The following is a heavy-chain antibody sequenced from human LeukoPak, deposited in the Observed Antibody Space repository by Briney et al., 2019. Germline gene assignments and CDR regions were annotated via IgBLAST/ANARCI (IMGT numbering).Heavy chain of an antibody. V-gene: IGHV4-38-2*02. J-gene: IGHJ4*02. Sequence: PSETLSLTCSVSGYSISNGYYWGWIGRPPGRGLEWIGSIYQSGSTYYNPSLKSRVTISVDTSRNQFSLKLSSVTAADTAVYYCARLAWGRLDYWGQGTLVTVSS. CDR2: IYQSGST. CDR3: ARLAWGRLDY. CDR1: GYSISNGYY. D-gene: IGHD7-27*01.